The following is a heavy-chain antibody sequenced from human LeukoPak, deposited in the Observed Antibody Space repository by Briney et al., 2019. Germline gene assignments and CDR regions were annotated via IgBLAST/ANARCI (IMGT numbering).Heavy chain of an antibody. Sequence: GGSLRLSCAASGFTFSSYWMSWVRQAPGKGLEWVANIKLDGSEKYYVDSVKGRFTTSRDNAKNSQYLQMNSLRAEDTAVYYCAREISGGGYFDYWGQGTLVTVSS. J-gene: IGHJ4*02. CDR3: AREISGGGYFDY. CDR1: GFTFSSYW. V-gene: IGHV3-7*01. D-gene: IGHD2-15*01. CDR2: IKLDGSEK.